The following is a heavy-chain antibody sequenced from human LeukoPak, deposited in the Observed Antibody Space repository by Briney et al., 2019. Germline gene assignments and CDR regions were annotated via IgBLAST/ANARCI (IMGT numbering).Heavy chain of an antibody. D-gene: IGHD1-26*01. Sequence: GGSLRLSCAASGFTVSSNYMSWVRQAPGKGLEWVSVIYSGGSTYYADSVKGRFTISRDNSKNTLYLQMNSLRAEDTAVYYCARARYSGSYDFDYWGQGTLVTVSS. V-gene: IGHV3-53*01. CDR1: GFTVSSNY. CDR3: ARARYSGSYDFDY. J-gene: IGHJ4*02. CDR2: IYSGGST.